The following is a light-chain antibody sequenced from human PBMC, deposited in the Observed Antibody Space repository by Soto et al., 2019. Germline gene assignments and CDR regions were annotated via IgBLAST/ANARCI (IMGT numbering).Light chain of an antibody. CDR2: AAS. Sequence: DIQMTQSPSSVSESVGDRVTIPCRASQVVSNWLAWYRQTPGIAPKVLIYAASRLQSGVPSRFSGSGSGTDFTLTISSLQPEDFGTYYCQQGYSFPITFGQGTRLEI. CDR3: QQGYSFPIT. V-gene: IGKV1-12*01. CDR1: QVVSNW. J-gene: IGKJ5*01.